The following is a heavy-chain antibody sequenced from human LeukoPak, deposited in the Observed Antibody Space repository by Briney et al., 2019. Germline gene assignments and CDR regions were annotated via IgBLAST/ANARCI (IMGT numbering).Heavy chain of an antibody. D-gene: IGHD6-6*01. CDR1: GGSFSVYY. J-gene: IGHJ6*02. V-gene: IGHV4-34*01. Sequence: SETLSLTCAVYGGSFSVYYWGWIRQPPGKGLEWIGEINHSGSTNYNPSLKSRVTISVDTSKNQFSLKLSSVTAADTAVYYFARERKFSSLSHYYYYYGMDVWGQGTTVTVSS. CDR2: INHSGST. CDR3: ARERKFSSLSHYYYYYGMDV.